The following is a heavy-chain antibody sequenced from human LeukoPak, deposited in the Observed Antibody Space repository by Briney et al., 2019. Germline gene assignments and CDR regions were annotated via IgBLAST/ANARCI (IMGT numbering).Heavy chain of an antibody. D-gene: IGHD2-2*01. CDR3: AKDPFGVVVQAARFDY. Sequence: GGSLRLSCAASGFTFSSYAMSWVRQAPGKGLEWVSAISGSGGSTYYADSVKGRFTISRDNSKNTLFLQMNSLRVEDTAVYYCAKDPFGVVVQAARFDYWGQGTLVTVSS. CDR2: ISGSGGST. J-gene: IGHJ4*02. V-gene: IGHV3-23*01. CDR1: GFTFSSYA.